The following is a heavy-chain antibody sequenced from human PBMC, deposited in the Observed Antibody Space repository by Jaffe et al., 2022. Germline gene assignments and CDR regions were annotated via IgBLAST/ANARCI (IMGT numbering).Heavy chain of an antibody. D-gene: IGHD3-16*01. J-gene: IGHJ3*02. CDR3: ATETLTFGGAFDI. CDR1: GFTFSSYW. V-gene: IGHV3-74*01. Sequence: EVQLVESGGGLVQPGGSLRLSCAASGFTFSSYWMHWVRQAPGKGLVWVSRINSDGSSTSYADSVKGRFTISRDNAKNTLYLQMNSLRAEDTAVYYCATETLTFGGAFDIWGQGTMVTVSS. CDR2: INSDGSST.